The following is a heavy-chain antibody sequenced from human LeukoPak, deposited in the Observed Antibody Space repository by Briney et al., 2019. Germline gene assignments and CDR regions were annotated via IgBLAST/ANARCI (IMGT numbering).Heavy chain of an antibody. V-gene: IGHV3-7*01. CDR3: ARGGTSGYSSTRHFWGGNYYFDY. CDR2: INQDGSEK. Sequence: GGSLRLSCAAPGFTFNAYGMHWVRQAPGKGLEWVANINQDGSEKYYLDSAKGRFTISGDNARNSLYLQVNSLRAEDTAVYYCARGGTSGYSSTRHFWGGNYYFDYWGQGSLVTVSS. D-gene: IGHD2-2*01. CDR1: GFTFNAYG. J-gene: IGHJ4*02.